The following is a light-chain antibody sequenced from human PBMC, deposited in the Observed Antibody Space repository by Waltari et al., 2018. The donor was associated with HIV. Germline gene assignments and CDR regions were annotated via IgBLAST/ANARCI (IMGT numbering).Light chain of an antibody. Sequence: VMTQSPDSLAVSLGERATINCKSSQSILSTAGNRHYLAWYQQRPGQAPNLLIYWASTRESGVPDRFSGSGSGTDFTLTISSLQAEDVAVYYCQQYYDTPYTFGQGTKLDI. CDR2: WAS. CDR3: QQYYDTPYT. CDR1: QSILSTAGNRHY. J-gene: IGKJ2*01. V-gene: IGKV4-1*01.